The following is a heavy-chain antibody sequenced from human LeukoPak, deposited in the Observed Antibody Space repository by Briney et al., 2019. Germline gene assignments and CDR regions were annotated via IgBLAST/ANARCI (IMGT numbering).Heavy chain of an antibody. D-gene: IGHD2-2*01. J-gene: IGHJ4*02. Sequence: GGSLRLSCAASGFTFSSYEMNWVRQAPGKGLEWVSYISSSGSTIYYADSVKGRFTISRDNAKNSLYLQMNSLRAEDTAVYYCARDFARYCSSTSCYGDYWGQGTLVTVSS. CDR1: GFTFSSYE. CDR2: ISSSGSTI. V-gene: IGHV3-48*03. CDR3: ARDFARYCSSTSCYGDY.